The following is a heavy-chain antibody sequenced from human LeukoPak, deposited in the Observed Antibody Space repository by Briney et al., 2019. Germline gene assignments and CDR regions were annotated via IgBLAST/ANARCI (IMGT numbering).Heavy chain of an antibody. CDR2: ISGSGTGT. Sequence: GGSLRLSCAASGFTFNYAWMSWVRQAPGKGLEWVSVISGSGTGTYYADSVKGRFAISRDNSKNTLSLQMNSLRAEDTAVYYCAKNYGGNVYGGFDYWGQGTLVTVSS. V-gene: IGHV3-23*01. J-gene: IGHJ4*02. CDR3: AKNYGGNVYGGFDY. D-gene: IGHD4-23*01. CDR1: GFTFNYAW.